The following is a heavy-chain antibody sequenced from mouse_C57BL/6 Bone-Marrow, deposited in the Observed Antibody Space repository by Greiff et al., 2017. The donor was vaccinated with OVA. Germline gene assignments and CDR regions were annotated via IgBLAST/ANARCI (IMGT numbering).Heavy chain of an antibody. CDR2: INPNYGTT. Sequence: SGYSFPDYHMNWVKQSNGKSLEWIGVINPNYGTTSYNQKFKGKATLTVDQSSSTAYMQLNSLTSEDSAVYYCAFYYGSSYRYFDVWGTGTTVTVSS. CDR1: GYSFPDYH. V-gene: IGHV1-39*01. D-gene: IGHD1-1*01. CDR3: AFYYGSSYRYFDV. J-gene: IGHJ1*03.